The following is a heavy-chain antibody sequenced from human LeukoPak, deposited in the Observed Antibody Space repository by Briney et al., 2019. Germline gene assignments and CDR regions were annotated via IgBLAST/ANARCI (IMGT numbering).Heavy chain of an antibody. Sequence: ASVKVSCKASGYTFTGYYIHWVRQAPGQGLEWMGWINPDSGGTNYAQKFQGRFSMTRDTSISTAYMELSRLRSDDTAVYYCARVRGVPAAMGRYYYYYMDVWGKGTTVTVSS. CDR3: ARVRGVPAAMGRYYYYYMDV. V-gene: IGHV1-2*02. D-gene: IGHD2-2*01. J-gene: IGHJ6*03. CDR1: GYTFTGYY. CDR2: INPDSGGT.